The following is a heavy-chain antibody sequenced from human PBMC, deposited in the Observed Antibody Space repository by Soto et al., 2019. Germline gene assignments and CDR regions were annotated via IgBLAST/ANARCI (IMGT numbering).Heavy chain of an antibody. Sequence: QVQLVESGGGVVQPGRSLRLSCAASGFTFSSYRMHWVRQAPGKGLEWVAVISYDGSNIYYADSVKGRFTISRDNSKNTLYLQMNSLRAEDTAVYYCAKGKNDFWSGYYSDYWGQGTLVTVSS. CDR2: ISYDGSNI. CDR1: GFTFSSYR. D-gene: IGHD3-3*01. CDR3: AKGKNDFWSGYYSDY. V-gene: IGHV3-30*18. J-gene: IGHJ4*02.